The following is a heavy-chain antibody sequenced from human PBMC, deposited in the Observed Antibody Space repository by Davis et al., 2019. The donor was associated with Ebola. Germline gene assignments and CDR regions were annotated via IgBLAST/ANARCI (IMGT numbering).Heavy chain of an antibody. CDR1: GFTFSSYW. D-gene: IGHD3-3*01. Sequence: GESLKISCAASGFTFSSYWMSWVRQAPGKGLEWVSAIGTAGDTYYPGSVKGRFTISRENAKNSLYLQMNSLRAEDTAVYYCARDAITIFGVAQLDSGYYYYYYGMDVWGQGTTVTVSS. CDR3: ARDAITIFGVAQLDSGYYYYYYGMDV. V-gene: IGHV3-13*01. J-gene: IGHJ6*02. CDR2: IGTAGDT.